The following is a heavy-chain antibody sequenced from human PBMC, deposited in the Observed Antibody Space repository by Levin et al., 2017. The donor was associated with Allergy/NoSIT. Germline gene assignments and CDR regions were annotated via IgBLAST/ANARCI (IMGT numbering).Heavy chain of an antibody. V-gene: IGHV4-30-2*01. CDR3: ARSGGFCSGGSCSSDWFDP. CDR2: ISHSGST. CDR1: GGSISSDGYS. Sequence: RASETLSLTCAVSGGSISSDGYSWRWIRQPPGKGLEWIGDISHSGSTYYSPSLKSRVTISVDRSKNQFSLKLSSVTAADTAIYYCARSGGFCSGGSCSSDWFDPWGQGTLVTVSS. D-gene: IGHD2-15*01. J-gene: IGHJ5*02.